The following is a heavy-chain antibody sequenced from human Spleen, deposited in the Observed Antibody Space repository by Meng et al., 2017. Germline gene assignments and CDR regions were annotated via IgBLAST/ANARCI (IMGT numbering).Heavy chain of an antibody. D-gene: IGHD3-22*01. Sequence: GESLKISCAASGFTFSSYAMSWVRQAPGKGLEWVSAISGSGGSTYYADSVKGRFTISRDNSKNTLYLQMNSLRAEDTAVYYCTKDPPYYYDSSGYWSPNAFDIWGQGTMVTVSS. J-gene: IGHJ3*02. V-gene: IGHV3-23*01. CDR3: TKDPPYYYDSSGYWSPNAFDI. CDR1: GFTFSSYA. CDR2: ISGSGGST.